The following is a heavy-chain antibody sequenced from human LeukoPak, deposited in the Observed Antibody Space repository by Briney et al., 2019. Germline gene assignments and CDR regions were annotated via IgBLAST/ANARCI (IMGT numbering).Heavy chain of an antibody. V-gene: IGHV3-30*18. CDR3: AKDRETTASGTFDF. Sequence: GGSLRLSCAASGFTFNNYGMHYVRQAPGKGLEWVAVISDDGRYKNYADSVKGRFTISRDGSNNTLYLQMNSLRAEDTGVYFCAKDRETTASGTFDFRGQGTLVTVSS. J-gene: IGHJ4*02. D-gene: IGHD6-13*01. CDR2: ISDDGRYK. CDR1: GFTFNNYG.